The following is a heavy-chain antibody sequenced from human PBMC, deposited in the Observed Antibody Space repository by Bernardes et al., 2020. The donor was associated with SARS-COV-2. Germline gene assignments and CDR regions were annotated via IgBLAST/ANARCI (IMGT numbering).Heavy chain of an antibody. CDR2: IVPSGGTT. Sequence: SLRLSCTASGLSFSSYALRWVRQLPGKGLEWVSSIVPSGGTTYADSVKGRFTISRDNSKNTLYLQMNGLRAEDTAIYYCAKVLNGHYAADAWGQGTTVTVSS. CDR1: GLSFSSYA. D-gene: IGHD3-16*01. CDR3: AKVLNGHYAADA. J-gene: IGHJ6*02. V-gene: IGHV3-23*01.